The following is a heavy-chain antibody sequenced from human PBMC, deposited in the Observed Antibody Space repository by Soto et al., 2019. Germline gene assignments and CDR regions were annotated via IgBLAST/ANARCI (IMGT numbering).Heavy chain of an antibody. CDR2: INHSGST. CDR3: ARGRRSPRGYCSGGSCYSAPNFDY. Sequence: SETLSLTCAVYGGSSSGYYWSWIRQPPGKGLEWIGEINHSGSTNYNPSLKSRVTISVDTSKNQFSLKLSSVTAADTAVYYCARGRRSPRGYCSGGSCYSAPNFDYWGQGTLVTVSS. V-gene: IGHV4-34*01. CDR1: GGSSSGYY. D-gene: IGHD2-15*01. J-gene: IGHJ4*02.